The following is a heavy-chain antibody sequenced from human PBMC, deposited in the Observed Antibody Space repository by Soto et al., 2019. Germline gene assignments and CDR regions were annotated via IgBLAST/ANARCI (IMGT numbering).Heavy chain of an antibody. CDR3: AKDPSGSYYYYYYGMDA. CDR1: GFTFSSYG. J-gene: IGHJ6*02. CDR2: ISYDGSNK. D-gene: IGHD1-26*01. Sequence: LRLSCAASGFTFSSYGMHWVRQAPGKGLEWVAVISYDGSNKYYADSVKGRFTISRDNSKNTLYLQMNSLRAEDTAVYYCAKDPSGSYYYYYYGMDAWGQGTTVTVSS. V-gene: IGHV3-30*18.